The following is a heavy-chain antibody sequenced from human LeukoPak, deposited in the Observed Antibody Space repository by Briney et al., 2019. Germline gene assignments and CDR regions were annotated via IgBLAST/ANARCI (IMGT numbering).Heavy chain of an antibody. CDR1: GFTFSSHG. CDR3: ARQHTAATAFDY. CDR2: ISYDGSNK. V-gene: IGHV3-30*03. D-gene: IGHD6-13*01. Sequence: GGSLRLSCAASGFTFSSHGMHWVRQAPGKGLEWVTFISYDGSNKYYADSVKGRFTISRDNSKNTLFLQMNSLRAEDTAVYYCARQHTAATAFDYWGQGTLVTVSS. J-gene: IGHJ4*02.